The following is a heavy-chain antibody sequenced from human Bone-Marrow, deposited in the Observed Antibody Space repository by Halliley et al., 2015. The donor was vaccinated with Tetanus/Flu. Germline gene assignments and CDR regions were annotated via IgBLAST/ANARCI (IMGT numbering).Heavy chain of an antibody. V-gene: IGHV4-59*02. D-gene: IGHD3-10*01. J-gene: IGHJ1*01. CDR3: AKNGRNSAGGAEFFPH. CDR2: ISNTGST. CDR1: GDSVSSHY. Sequence: TPSLTCTVSGDSVSSHYWSWIRQPPGKRLEWIGYISNTGSTRYNPSLKSRVTISVDTSKNQFSLKLNSVYDSDTAIYYCAKNGRNSAGGAEFFPHWGQGTPVTVSS.